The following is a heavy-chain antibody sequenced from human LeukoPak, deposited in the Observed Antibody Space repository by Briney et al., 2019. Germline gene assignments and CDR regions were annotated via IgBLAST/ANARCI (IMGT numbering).Heavy chain of an antibody. D-gene: IGHD6-13*01. CDR3: ARSGGADSSSSWFGNYYYYYMDV. CDR1: GFTFSSYS. V-gene: IGHV3-48*01. CDR2: IRSSSNTI. Sequence: GGSLRLSCAASGFTFSSYSMNWVRQAPGKGLEWVSYIRSSSNTIYYADSVKGRFTISRDNAKNSLYLQMNSLRAEDTAVYYCARSGGADSSSSWFGNYYYYYMDVWGKGTTVTVSS. J-gene: IGHJ6*03.